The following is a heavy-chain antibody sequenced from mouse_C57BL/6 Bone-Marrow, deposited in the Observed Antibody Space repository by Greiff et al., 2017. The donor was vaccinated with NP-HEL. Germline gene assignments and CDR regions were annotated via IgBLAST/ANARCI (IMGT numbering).Heavy chain of an antibody. CDR1: GYTFTDYN. CDR2: INPNNGGT. CDR3: ARREVITTVVADYFDY. V-gene: IGHV1-18*01. Sequence: VQLQQSGPELVKPGASVKIPCKASGYTFTDYNMDWVKQSHGKSLEWIGDINPNNGGTIYNQKFKGKATLTVAKSSSTAYMALRSLTSEDTAVYYCARREVITTVVADYFDYWGQGTTLTVSS. J-gene: IGHJ2*01. D-gene: IGHD1-1*01.